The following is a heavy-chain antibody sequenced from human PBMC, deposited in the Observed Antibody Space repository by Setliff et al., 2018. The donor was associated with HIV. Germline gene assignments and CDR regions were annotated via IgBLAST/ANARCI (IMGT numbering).Heavy chain of an antibody. CDR2: IYYSGNT. CDR1: GAYISSYY. V-gene: IGHV4-59*12. Sequence: PSETLSLTCTVSGAYISSYYWSWIRQPPGKGLEWIGDIYYSGNTHFNPSLKSRVTISLDKSKNQFSLKLSSLTAADTAVYYCARDLVAAFDIWGQGTMVTVSS. J-gene: IGHJ3*02. D-gene: IGHD2-8*02. CDR3: ARDLVAAFDI.